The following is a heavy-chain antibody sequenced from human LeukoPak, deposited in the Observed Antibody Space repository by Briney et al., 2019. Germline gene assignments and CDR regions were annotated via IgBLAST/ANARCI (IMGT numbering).Heavy chain of an antibody. Sequence: GGSLRLSCAASGFTFSDYYMGWIRQAPGKGLEWVSYISSSGSTIYYADSVKGRFTISRDNAKNSLYLQMNSLRAEDTAVYYCTTAYYYSSGSYYGVDYWGQGTLVTVSS. J-gene: IGHJ4*02. CDR1: GFTFSDYY. V-gene: IGHV3-11*04. D-gene: IGHD3-10*01. CDR3: TTAYYYSSGSYYGVDY. CDR2: ISSSGSTI.